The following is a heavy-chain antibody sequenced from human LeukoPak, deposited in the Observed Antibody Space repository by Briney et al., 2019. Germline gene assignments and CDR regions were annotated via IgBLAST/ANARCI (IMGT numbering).Heavy chain of an antibody. CDR1: GFTFSSYA. J-gene: IGHJ5*02. V-gene: IGHV3-23*01. Sequence: GGSLRLSCAASGFTFSSYAMSWVRQAPGKGLEWVSNISGRGGSTYYADSVKGRFTISRDNSKNTLYLQMNCLRAEDTAVYYCAKEVQSEYYDFRSGYPNWFDPWGQGTLVTVSS. CDR2: ISGRGGST. D-gene: IGHD3-3*01. CDR3: AKEVQSEYYDFRSGYPNWFDP.